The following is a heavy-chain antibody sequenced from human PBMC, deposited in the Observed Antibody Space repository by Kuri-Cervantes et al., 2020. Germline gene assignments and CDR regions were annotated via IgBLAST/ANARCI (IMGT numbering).Heavy chain of an antibody. D-gene: IGHD6-13*01. CDR1: GFTFSDYY. Sequence: GESLKISCAASGFTFSDYYMSWIRQAPGKGLEWVSYISSSGSTIYYADSVKGRFTISRDNAKNSLYLQMNSLRAEDTALYYCAKDIGPGAAAQEDHYYYGMDVWGQGTTVTVSS. V-gene: IGHV3-11*01. J-gene: IGHJ6*02. CDR3: AKDIGPGAAAQEDHYYYGMDV. CDR2: ISSSGSTI.